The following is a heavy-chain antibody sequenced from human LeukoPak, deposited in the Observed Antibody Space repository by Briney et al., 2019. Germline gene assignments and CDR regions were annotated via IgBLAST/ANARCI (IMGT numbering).Heavy chain of an antibody. V-gene: IGHV3-53*01. Sequence: PGGSLRLSCAASGFTVSSNYMTWVRQAPGKGLEWVSVIYSGGSIYYADSVKGRFTISRDNSKNTVYLQMNSLRAEDTALYYCARGPRDQQFDLWGQGTLVTVSS. D-gene: IGHD2-2*01. CDR1: GFTVSSNY. J-gene: IGHJ5*02. CDR3: ARGPRDQQFDL. CDR2: IYSGGSI.